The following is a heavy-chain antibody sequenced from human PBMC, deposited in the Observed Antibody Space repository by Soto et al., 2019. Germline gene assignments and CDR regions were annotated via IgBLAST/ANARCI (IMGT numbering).Heavy chain of an antibody. D-gene: IGHD1-1*01. V-gene: IGHV1-18*01. Sequence: QVQLVQSGAEVKKPGASVKVSCKASGYTFSTYGFSWVRQAPGQGLEWMGWIGADNGDTNYAQNXXGXFTRTRDASTTTSYMELRSLTSDDTAVYFCARDWKGAEGFEPWGQGTLVTVSS. CDR2: IGADNGDT. CDR1: GYTFSTYG. CDR3: ARDWKGAEGFEP. J-gene: IGHJ5*02.